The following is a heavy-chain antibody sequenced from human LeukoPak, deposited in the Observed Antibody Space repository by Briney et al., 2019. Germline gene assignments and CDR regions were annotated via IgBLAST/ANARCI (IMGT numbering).Heavy chain of an antibody. V-gene: IGHV3-23*01. CDR3: AKKKDLRGPTYFDF. J-gene: IGHJ4*02. CDR2: ISGSGDST. Sequence: GGTLSLSCAASEITSSTYGMSCVREAPGERLEWVSGISGSGDSTFYGDSVEGRFTISRDNSKNTLYLQMDSLRAEDTAVYFCAKKKDLRGPTYFDFWGQGTLVTVSS. D-gene: IGHD1-26*01. CDR1: EITSSTYG.